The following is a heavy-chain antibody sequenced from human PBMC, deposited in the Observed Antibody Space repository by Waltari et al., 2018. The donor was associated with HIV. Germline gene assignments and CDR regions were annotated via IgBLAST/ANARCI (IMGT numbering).Heavy chain of an antibody. J-gene: IGHJ4*02. Sequence: EVQLVESGGGLVKPGGSLRLSCAASGFTFNNAWMSWVRQTPGKGLEWVGLINSKTYGVTTNYSAPVNVRFTISRDDSKNTLYVQMNSLRTEDTAVYYCTTRIVGPTFDYWGQGTLVTVSS. CDR3: TTRIVGPTFDY. CDR1: GFTFNNAW. D-gene: IGHD1-26*01. V-gene: IGHV3-15*01. CDR2: INSKTYGVTT.